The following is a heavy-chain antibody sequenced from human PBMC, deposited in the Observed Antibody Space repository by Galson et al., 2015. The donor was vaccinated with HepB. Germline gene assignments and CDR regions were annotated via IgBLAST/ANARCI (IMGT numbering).Heavy chain of an antibody. J-gene: IGHJ6*03. V-gene: IGHV3-7*03. CDR3: ARDFVYLSPMDV. D-gene: IGHD1-14*01. CDR2: IKEDGSET. CDR1: GFTSSSYW. Sequence: SLRLSCAASGFTSSSYWMSWVRQAPGKGLEWVANIKEDGSETYYVDSVEGRFTISRDNAKHSLFLQMNSLRAEDTAVYYCARDFVYLSPMDVWGKGTTVTVSS.